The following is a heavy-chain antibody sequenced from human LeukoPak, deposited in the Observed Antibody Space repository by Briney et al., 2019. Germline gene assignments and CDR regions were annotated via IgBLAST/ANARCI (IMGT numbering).Heavy chain of an antibody. D-gene: IGHD2-2*02. CDR1: GYTFTSYG. CDR3: ARAVVPAAIRVGSFMDV. J-gene: IGHJ6*03. V-gene: IGHV1-18*04. CDR2: ISAYNGNT. Sequence: GASVKVSCKASGYTFTSYGISWVRQAPGQGLEWMGWISAYNGNTNYAQKLQGRVTMTTDTSTSTAYMELRSLRSDDTAVYYCARAVVPAAIRVGSFMDVWAKGPRSPSP.